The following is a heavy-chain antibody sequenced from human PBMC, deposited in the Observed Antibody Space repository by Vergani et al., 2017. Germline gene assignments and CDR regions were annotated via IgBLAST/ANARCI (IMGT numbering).Heavy chain of an antibody. Sequence: QVQLQESGPGLVKPSETLSLTCTVSGASVSSGGYYWSWIRQPAGKGLEWIGYIYYSGSTNYNASLKSRVTISVDTSKNQFSLKLSSVTAADTAVYYCARDNWNYHXFDPWGQGTLVTVSS. CDR2: IYYSGST. J-gene: IGHJ5*02. CDR3: ARDNWNYHXFDP. CDR1: GASVSSGGYY. D-gene: IGHD1-7*01. V-gene: IGHV4-61*10.